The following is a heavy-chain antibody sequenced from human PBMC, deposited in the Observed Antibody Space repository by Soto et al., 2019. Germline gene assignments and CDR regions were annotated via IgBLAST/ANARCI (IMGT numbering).Heavy chain of an antibody. CDR1: GFTFSSYS. CDR2: VSSSTTI. CDR3: ARDLGYGLFDY. Sequence: EVQLVESGGGLVQPGGSLRLSCAASGFTFSSYSMNWVRQAPGKGLERVSYVSSSTTIYYADSVKGRFTISRDNAKNSLYLQMNSLRDEDTAVYYCARDLGYGLFDYWGQGTLVAVSS. V-gene: IGHV3-48*02. J-gene: IGHJ4*02. D-gene: IGHD5-18*01.